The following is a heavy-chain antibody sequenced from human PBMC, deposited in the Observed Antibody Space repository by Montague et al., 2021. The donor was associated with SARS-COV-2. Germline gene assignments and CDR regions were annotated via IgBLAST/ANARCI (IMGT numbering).Heavy chain of an antibody. CDR1: TTSISTYY. CDR3: ARARGSHYMPWFDS. CDR2: IYYDGSA. V-gene: IGHV4-59*12. J-gene: IGHJ5*01. D-gene: IGHD3-10*01. Sequence: SETLSLTCSFSTTSISTYYWSWVRQPPGKGLEWLGYIYYDGSATYNPSLSSRVAMSVDTSKTRFSLKLTSVTAADTAVYYCARARGSHYMPWFDSWGQGTLVIVSS.